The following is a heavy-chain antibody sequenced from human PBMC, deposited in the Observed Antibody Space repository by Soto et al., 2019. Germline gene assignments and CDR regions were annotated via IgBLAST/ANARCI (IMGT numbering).Heavy chain of an antibody. J-gene: IGHJ6*03. Sequence: EVQLVESGGGLVKPGGSLRLSCAASGFTFSNAWMSWVRQAPGKGLEWVGRIKSKTDGGTTDYAAPVKGRFTISRDDSKNTLYLQMNSLKTEDTAVYYCTTEGDGSIHDYGDYYYYYYMDVWGKGTTVTVSS. CDR1: GFTFSNAW. D-gene: IGHD4-17*01. CDR3: TTEGDGSIHDYGDYYYYYYMDV. V-gene: IGHV3-15*01. CDR2: IKSKTDGGTT.